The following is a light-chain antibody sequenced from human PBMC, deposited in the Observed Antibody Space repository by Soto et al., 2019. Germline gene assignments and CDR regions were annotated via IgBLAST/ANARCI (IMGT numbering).Light chain of an antibody. CDR2: GTS. Sequence: EIVLTQSPGTLSLSPGERATLSCRASQSVDSSYLAWYQQKPGQAPRLVLYGTSIRATGTPDRFSGSGSGTDFTLPISSLEPEDFAVYYCQHCGTSFLYTFGQGTKLEIK. J-gene: IGKJ2*01. CDR1: QSVDSSY. V-gene: IGKV3-20*01. CDR3: QHCGTSFLYT.